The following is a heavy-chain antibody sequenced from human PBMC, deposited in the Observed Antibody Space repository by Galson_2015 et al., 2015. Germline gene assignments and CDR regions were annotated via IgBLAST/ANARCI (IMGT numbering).Heavy chain of an antibody. D-gene: IGHD3-16*01. CDR3: ARVASPSYDYVWGTTVLPWPCDY. V-gene: IGHV3-33*01. J-gene: IGHJ4*02. CDR1: GFTFSSYG. Sequence: SLRLSCAASGFTFSSYGMHWVRQAPGKGLEWVAVIWYDGSNKYYADSVKGRFTISRDNSKNTLYLQMNSLRAEDTAVYCCARVASPSYDYVWGTTVLPWPCDYWGQGTLVTVSS. CDR2: IWYDGSNK.